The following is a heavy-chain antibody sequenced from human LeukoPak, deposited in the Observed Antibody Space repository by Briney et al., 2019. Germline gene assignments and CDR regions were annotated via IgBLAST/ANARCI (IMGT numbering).Heavy chain of an antibody. CDR1: GGSFSGYY. CDR2: INHSGST. CDR3: ARRYRRFLEWLLYFDY. Sequence: SETLSLTCAVYGGSFSGYYWSWIRQPPGKGLEWIGEINHSGSTNYNPSLKSRVTISVDTSKNQFSLKLSSVTAADTAVYYCARRYRRFLEWLLYFDYWGQGTLVTASS. J-gene: IGHJ4*02. D-gene: IGHD3-3*01. V-gene: IGHV4-34*01.